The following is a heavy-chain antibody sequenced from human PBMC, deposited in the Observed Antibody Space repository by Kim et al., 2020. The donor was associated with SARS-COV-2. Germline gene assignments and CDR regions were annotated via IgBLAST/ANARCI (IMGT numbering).Heavy chain of an antibody. CDR3: ARAGHSSSWYYFDY. J-gene: IGHJ4*02. Sequence: AQKFQSRVTMTRDTSTSTVYMELSSLRSEDTAVYYCARAGHSSSWYYFDYWGQGTLVTVSS. D-gene: IGHD6-13*01. V-gene: IGHV1-46*01.